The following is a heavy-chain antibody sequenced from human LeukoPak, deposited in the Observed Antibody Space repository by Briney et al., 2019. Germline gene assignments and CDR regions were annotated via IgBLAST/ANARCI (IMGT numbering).Heavy chain of an antibody. V-gene: IGHV3-30-3*01. CDR1: GFTFSSYA. CDR3: AKGHYSNYGYLEY. D-gene: IGHD4-11*01. CDR2: ISYDGSNK. Sequence: GGSLRLSCAASGFTFSSYAMHWVRQAPGKGLEWVAVISYDGSNKYYADSVKGRFTISRDNSKNTLYLQMNSLRAEDTAVYYCAKGHYSNYGYLEYWGQGTLVTVSS. J-gene: IGHJ4*02.